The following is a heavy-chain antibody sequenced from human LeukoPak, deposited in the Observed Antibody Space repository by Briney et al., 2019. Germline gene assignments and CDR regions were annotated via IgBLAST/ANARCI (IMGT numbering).Heavy chain of an antibody. D-gene: IGHD5-18*01. Sequence: SEPLSLTCTLSGGPISSYYWIWLRQPPGKRLEGIGYIYYSGSTIYKPSLKRIVTISVETSKNQISLKLSSVTAADTAVYYCARDLGVMVRAFDIWGQGTMVTVSS. CDR3: ARDLGVMVRAFDI. J-gene: IGHJ3*02. CDR2: IYYSGST. V-gene: IGHV4-59*01. CDR1: GGPISSYY.